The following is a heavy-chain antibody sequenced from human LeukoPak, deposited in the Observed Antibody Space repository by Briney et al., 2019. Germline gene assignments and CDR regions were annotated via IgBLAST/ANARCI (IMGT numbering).Heavy chain of an antibody. D-gene: IGHD2-15*01. Sequence: GGSLRLSCAASGFTFSSYAMSWVRQAPGKGLEWVSAISGSGGSTYYADSVKGRFTISRDNSKNTLYLQMNSLRAEDTAVYYCARDCSGGSCYSGSLYYYGMDVWGQGTTVTVSS. CDR1: GFTFSSYA. V-gene: IGHV3-23*01. J-gene: IGHJ6*02. CDR3: ARDCSGGSCYSGSLYYYGMDV. CDR2: ISGSGGST.